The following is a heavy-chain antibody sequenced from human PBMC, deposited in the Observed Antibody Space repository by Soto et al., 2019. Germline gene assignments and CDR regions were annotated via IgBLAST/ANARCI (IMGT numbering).Heavy chain of an antibody. V-gene: IGHV1-2*04. CDR2: INPNSGGT. J-gene: IGHJ5*02. CDR3: ARGGVVVVAATHFDWFDP. CDR1: GYTFTGYY. D-gene: IGHD2-15*01. Sequence: ASVKVSCKASGYTFTGYYMHWVRQAPGQGLEWMGWINPNSGGTNYAQKFQGWVTMTRDTSISTAYMELSRLRSDDTAVYYCARGGVVVVAATHFDWFDPWGQGTLVTSPQ.